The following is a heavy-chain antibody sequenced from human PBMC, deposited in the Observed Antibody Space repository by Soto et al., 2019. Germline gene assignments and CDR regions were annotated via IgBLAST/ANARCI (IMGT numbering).Heavy chain of an antibody. Sequence: ASVKVSCKASGYTFTSYYMHWVRQAPGQGLEWMGWINAGNGNTKYYADSVKGRFTISRDNAKQSLYLQLNSLRDEDTAVYYCAGDPKSGNQKLYFDYWGQGALVTVSS. CDR1: GYTFTSYY. CDR3: AGDPKSGNQKLYFDY. D-gene: IGHD1-26*01. CDR2: INAGNGNT. V-gene: IGHV1-46*04. J-gene: IGHJ4*02.